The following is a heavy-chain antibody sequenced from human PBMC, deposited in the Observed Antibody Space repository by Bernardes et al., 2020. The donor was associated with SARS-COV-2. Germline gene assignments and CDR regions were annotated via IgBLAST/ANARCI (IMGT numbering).Heavy chain of an antibody. Sequence: SETLSLTCTVSGGSISSGSYYWSWIRQPAGKGLEWIGRIYTSGSTNYNPSLKSRVTISVDTSKNQFSLKLSSVTAADTAVYYCARVGHGSYPGRGYFDLWGRGTLVTVSS. CDR2: IYTSGST. D-gene: IGHD1-26*01. V-gene: IGHV4-61*02. J-gene: IGHJ2*01. CDR1: GGSISSGSYY. CDR3: ARVGHGSYPGRGYFDL.